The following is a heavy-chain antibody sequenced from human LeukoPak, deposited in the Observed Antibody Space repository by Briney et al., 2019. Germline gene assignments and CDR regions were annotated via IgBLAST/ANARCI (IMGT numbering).Heavy chain of an antibody. J-gene: IGHJ4*02. V-gene: IGHV4-59*01. Sequence: SETLCLTCTVSGGSISSYYWSWIRQPPGKGLEWIGYIYYSGSTNYNPSLKSRVTVSVDTSKNQFSLKLSSVTAADTAVYYCARDRPVGYIHGGFDYWGQGTLVTVSS. D-gene: IGHD5-24*01. CDR2: IYYSGST. CDR3: ARDRPVGYIHGGFDY. CDR1: GGSISSYY.